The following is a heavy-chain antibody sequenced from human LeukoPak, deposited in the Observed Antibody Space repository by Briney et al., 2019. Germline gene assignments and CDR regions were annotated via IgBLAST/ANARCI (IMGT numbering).Heavy chain of an antibody. CDR2: ISGSGGST. CDR1: EFSVGSNY. CDR3: AKERRWGGWDLRVDAFDI. Sequence: GGSLRLSCAASEFSVGSNYMTWVRQAPGKGLEWVSAISGSGGSTYYADSVKGRFTISRDNSKKMLYLEMNSLRVEETAVYYCAKERRWGGWDLRVDAFDIWGQGTMVTVSS. J-gene: IGHJ3*02. V-gene: IGHV3-23*01. D-gene: IGHD1-26*01.